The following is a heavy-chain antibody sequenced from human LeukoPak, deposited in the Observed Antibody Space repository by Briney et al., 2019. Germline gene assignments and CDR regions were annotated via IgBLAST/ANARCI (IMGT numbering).Heavy chain of an antibody. D-gene: IGHD3-10*01. J-gene: IGHJ4*02. V-gene: IGHV1-2*02. CDR3: ARSRRVGNGEYPDY. CDR2: INPNTGDT. Sequence: ASVKVSCKASGYTFTGYYMHWVRKTPGQGLEWMGWINPNTGDTNYGRKFQGRVTMTRDTSINTVYMELRSLRSDDTVVYYCARSRRVGNGEYPDYWGQGTLVTVSS. CDR1: GYTFTGYY.